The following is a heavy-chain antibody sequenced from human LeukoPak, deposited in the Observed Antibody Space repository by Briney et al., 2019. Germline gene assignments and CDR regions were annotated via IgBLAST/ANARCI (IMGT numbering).Heavy chain of an antibody. D-gene: IGHD3-9*01. CDR2: ISSTSTTL. Sequence: PGGSLRLSCAASGFTFSSSSMNWVRPAPGKGLEWVSYISSTSTTLYYADSVRGRFTISRDNAKNSLYLQMNSLRAEDTAVYYCARLEEDYDILTGYYPRPDYGMDVWGQGTTVTVSS. CDR1: GFTFSSSS. V-gene: IGHV3-48*01. J-gene: IGHJ6*02. CDR3: ARLEEDYDILTGYYPRPDYGMDV.